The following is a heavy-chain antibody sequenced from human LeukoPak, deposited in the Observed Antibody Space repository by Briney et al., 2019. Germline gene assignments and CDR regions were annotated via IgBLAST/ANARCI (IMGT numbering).Heavy chain of an antibody. Sequence: GESPKISCKGSGYMYCDYWIGWVRQMPGKGLEWRGIIYGGDSETRYSPSLQGQVTNSAGKSIDNAYSQRRSLKAWDNAILYCASATTYSSGWYGAYWGQGTLVTVSS. D-gene: IGHD6-19*01. CDR2: IYGGDSET. V-gene: IGHV5-51*01. CDR1: GYMYCDYW. J-gene: IGHJ4*02. CDR3: ASATTYSSGWYGAY.